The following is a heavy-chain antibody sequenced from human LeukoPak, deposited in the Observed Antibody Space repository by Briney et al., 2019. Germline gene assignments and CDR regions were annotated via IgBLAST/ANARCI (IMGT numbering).Heavy chain of an antibody. J-gene: IGHJ4*02. V-gene: IGHV1/OR15-1*04. CDR2: INPNSGGT. CDR3: ARGTTVTTLDY. CDR1: GYIFTDYY. Sequence: ASVKVSCKASGYIFTDYYMHWVRQAPGQELGWMGRINPNSGGTNYAQKFQGRVTMTRDTSISTAYMELSRLRSDDTAVYYCARGTTVTTLDYWGQGTLVTVSS. D-gene: IGHD4-17*01.